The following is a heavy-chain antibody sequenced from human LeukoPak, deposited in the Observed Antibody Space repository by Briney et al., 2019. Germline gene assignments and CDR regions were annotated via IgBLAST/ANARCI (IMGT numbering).Heavy chain of an antibody. CDR1: GFTVSSNY. V-gene: IGHV3-53*01. CDR3: AGWPSSSWYKVAAFGI. J-gene: IGHJ3*02. Sequence: GGSLRLSCTASGFTVSSNYISWVRQAPGKGLEWVSVIYSGGSTYYADSVKGRFTISRDNSKNTLYLQMNSLRAEDTAVYYCAGWPSSSWYKVAAFGIWGQGTMVTVSS. D-gene: IGHD6-13*01. CDR2: IYSGGST.